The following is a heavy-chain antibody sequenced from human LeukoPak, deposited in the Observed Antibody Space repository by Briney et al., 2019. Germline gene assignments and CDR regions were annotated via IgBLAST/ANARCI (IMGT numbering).Heavy chain of an antibody. J-gene: IGHJ5*02. V-gene: IGHV1-2*02. CDR1: GYTFTGYY. CDR3: AREKYYDFWSGRGNWFDP. CDR2: INPNSGGT. D-gene: IGHD3-3*01. Sequence: ASVKVSCKASGYTFTGYYMHWVRQAPGQGLEWMGWINPNSGGTNYAQKFEGRVTMTRDTSISTAYMELSRLRSDDTAVYYCAREKYYDFWSGRGNWFDPWGQGTLVTVSS.